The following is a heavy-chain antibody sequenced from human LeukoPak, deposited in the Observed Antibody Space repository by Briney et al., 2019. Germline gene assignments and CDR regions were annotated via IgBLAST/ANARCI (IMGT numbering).Heavy chain of an antibody. D-gene: IGHD5-12*01. V-gene: IGHV3-9*01. CDR2: ISWNSGSI. J-gene: IGHJ4*02. CDR3: ATRGGYLYYFDY. CDR1: GFTFDDYA. Sequence: GGSLRLSCAASGFTFDDYAMHWVRQAPGKGLEWVSGISWNSGSIGYADSVKGRFTISRDNAKNTLYLQMNSLRAEDTAVYYCATRGGYLYYFDYWGQGTLVTVSS.